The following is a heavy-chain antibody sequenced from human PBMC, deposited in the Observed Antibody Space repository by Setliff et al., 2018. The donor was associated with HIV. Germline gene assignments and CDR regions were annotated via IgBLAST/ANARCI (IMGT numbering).Heavy chain of an antibody. V-gene: IGHV4-38-2*01. CDR2: FYHSGKT. CDR3: ARRPPYWGFDF. CDR1: GYSVSSGYY. D-gene: IGHD3-16*01. Sequence: PSETLSLTCAVSGYSVSSGYYWGWIRQPPGKGLEWIGSFYHSGKTYYNPSLKSRVTISVDTSKNQFSLKLSSVTAADTAVYFCARRPPYWGFDFWGQGTLVTVSS. J-gene: IGHJ4*02.